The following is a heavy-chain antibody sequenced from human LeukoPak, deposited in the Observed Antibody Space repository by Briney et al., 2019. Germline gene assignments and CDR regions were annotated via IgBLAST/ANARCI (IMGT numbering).Heavy chain of an antibody. CDR1: GGSISNYF. J-gene: IGHJ4*02. D-gene: IGHD6-19*01. Sequence: SETLSLTCTVSGGSISNYFWSWIRQPPGKGLEWIGFITYSGSTDHNPSLKSRVTISVDASKNQFSLKLTSATAADTAVYYCVRHTTSGWYQVVYWGQGTLVTVSS. CDR3: VRHTTSGWYQVVY. V-gene: IGHV4-59*01. CDR2: ITYSGST.